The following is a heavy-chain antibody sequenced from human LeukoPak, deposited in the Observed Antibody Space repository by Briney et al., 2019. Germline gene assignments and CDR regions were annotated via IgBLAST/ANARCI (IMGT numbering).Heavy chain of an antibody. J-gene: IGHJ4*02. Sequence: SETLSLTCSVSGGSITSYYWSWIRQPPGKGLEWIGYIYYSVTTNYNPSLKSRVTISVDTSKNQFSLKLSSVTAADTAVYYCARVGSGGDSNYYFDYWGQGTLVTVSS. CDR3: ARVGSGGDSNYYFDY. CDR2: IYYSVTT. V-gene: IGHV4-59*01. D-gene: IGHD4-17*01. CDR1: GGSITSYY.